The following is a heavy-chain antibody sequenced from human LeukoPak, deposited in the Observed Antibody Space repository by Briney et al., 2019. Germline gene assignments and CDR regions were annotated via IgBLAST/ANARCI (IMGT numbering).Heavy chain of an antibody. Sequence: SETLSLTCTVSGGSISSYYWSWIRQPAGKGLEWIGRIYTSGSTNCNPSLKSRVTMSVDTSKNQFSLKLSSVTAADTAVYYCARQWELRGWFDPWGQGTLVTVSS. V-gene: IGHV4-4*07. D-gene: IGHD1-26*01. CDR3: ARQWELRGWFDP. CDR1: GGSISSYY. CDR2: IYTSGST. J-gene: IGHJ5*02.